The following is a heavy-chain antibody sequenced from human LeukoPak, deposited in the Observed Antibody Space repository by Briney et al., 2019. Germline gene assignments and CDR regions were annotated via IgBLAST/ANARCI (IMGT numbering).Heavy chain of an antibody. CDR1: GFTFSSYS. Sequence: GGSLRLSCAASGFTFSSYSMLWVRQAPGKGLEWVSGISGSGDNTYYADSVKGRFTISRDNSKNTLYLQMNSLRADDTAVYYCAKGGLVHRFDPWGQGILVTVPS. J-gene: IGHJ5*02. V-gene: IGHV3-23*01. CDR2: ISGSGDNT. CDR3: AKGGLVHRFDP.